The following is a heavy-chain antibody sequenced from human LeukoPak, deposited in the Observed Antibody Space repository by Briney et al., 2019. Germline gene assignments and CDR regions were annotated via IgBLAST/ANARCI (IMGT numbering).Heavy chain of an antibody. CDR3: ARSNPAYYDILTGLLVGY. CDR2: ISTYNGNT. Sequence: ASVKVSCKASGYTFTSYAISWVRQAPGQGLEWMGWISTYNGNTNYAQKLQGRVTMTTDTSTSTAYMELRSLRSDDTAVYYCARSNPAYYDILTGLLVGYWGQGTLVTVSS. D-gene: IGHD3-9*01. CDR1: GYTFTSYA. J-gene: IGHJ4*02. V-gene: IGHV1-18*01.